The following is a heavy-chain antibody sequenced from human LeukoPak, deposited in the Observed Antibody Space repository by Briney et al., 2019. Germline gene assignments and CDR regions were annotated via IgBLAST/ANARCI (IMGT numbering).Heavy chain of an antibody. CDR1: GFTFSSYW. D-gene: IGHD4-17*01. J-gene: IGHJ4*02. Sequence: GGSLRLSCAASGFTFSSYWMSWVRQAPGKGLEWVANIKQDGSEKYYVDSVKGRFIISRDNAKNSLYLQMNSLRAEDTAVYYCAREGDYGDSSFDYWGQGTLVTVSS. CDR2: IKQDGSEK. CDR3: AREGDYGDSSFDY. V-gene: IGHV3-7*01.